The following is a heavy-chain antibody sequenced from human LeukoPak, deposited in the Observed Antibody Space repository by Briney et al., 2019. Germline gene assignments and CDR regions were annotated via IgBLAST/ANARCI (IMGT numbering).Heavy chain of an antibody. J-gene: IGHJ3*02. CDR3: AKDRWSSPVSTFDI. D-gene: IGHD2/OR15-2a*01. Sequence: GGSLRLSCAASGFTFSSYAMSWVRQAPGKGLEWVSGISGSGGSTYYADSVKGRFTISRDKSKNTLYLQMNSLRAEDTAVYFCAKDRWSSPVSTFDIWGQGTRVTVSS. V-gene: IGHV3-23*01. CDR2: ISGSGGST. CDR1: GFTFSSYA.